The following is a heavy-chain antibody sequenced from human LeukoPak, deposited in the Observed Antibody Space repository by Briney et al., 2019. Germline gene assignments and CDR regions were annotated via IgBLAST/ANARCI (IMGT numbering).Heavy chain of an antibody. CDR1: GYTFTSYY. Sequence: ASVKVSCKASGYTFTSYYMHWVRQAPGQGLEWMGWINLYSGATNYAQNFQGRVTMTRDTSINTAYMEVISLRSDDTAVYYCARGSFDLLSNPLYYWGQEALVTVSS. CDR2: INLYSGAT. J-gene: IGHJ4*02. CDR3: ARGSFDLLSNPLYY. D-gene: IGHD3-9*01. V-gene: IGHV1-2*02.